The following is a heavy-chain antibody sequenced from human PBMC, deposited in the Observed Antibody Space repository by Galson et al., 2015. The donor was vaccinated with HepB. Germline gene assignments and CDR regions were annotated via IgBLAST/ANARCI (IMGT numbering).Heavy chain of an antibody. J-gene: IGHJ4*02. D-gene: IGHD4-17*01. Sequence: TLSLTCAVSGGSISSGGYSWSWIRQPPGKGLEWIGYIYYSGSTYYNPSLKSRVTISVDTSKNQFSLKLSSVTAADTAVYYCARARGGYGSFGYWGQGTLVTVSS. CDR2: IYYSGST. CDR3: ARARGGYGSFGY. CDR1: GGSISSGGYS. V-gene: IGHV4-30-4*07.